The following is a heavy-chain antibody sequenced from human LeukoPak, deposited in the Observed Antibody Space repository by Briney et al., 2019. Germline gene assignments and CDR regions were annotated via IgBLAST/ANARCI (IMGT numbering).Heavy chain of an antibody. J-gene: IGHJ4*02. D-gene: IGHD2-2*01. CDR1: GYTFTSYD. CDR2: MNPNRCNT. V-gene: IGHV1-8*01. Sequence: ASVKVSCKASGYTFTSYDINWVRQATGQGLEWMGWMNPNRCNTGYAQKFQARVTMTRNTSISTAYMELSRLRSEDTAVYYGARGRRVVVPAASRYYFDYWGQGTLVTVSS. CDR3: ARGRRVVVPAASRYYFDY.